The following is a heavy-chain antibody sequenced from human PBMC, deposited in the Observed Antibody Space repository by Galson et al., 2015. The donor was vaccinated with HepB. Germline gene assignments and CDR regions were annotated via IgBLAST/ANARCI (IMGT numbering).Heavy chain of an antibody. CDR3: ARVFGDYGDHDYFED. Sequence: SLRLSCAASGFTFSSYAMGWVRQAPGKGLEWVSTISGSGGSTYYADSLKGRFTISRDNAKNSLYLQMNSLRAEDTAVYYCARVFGDYGDHDYFEDWGQGTLATVSS. CDR2: ISGSGGST. D-gene: IGHD4-17*01. CDR1: GFTFSSYA. V-gene: IGHV3-23*01. J-gene: IGHJ4*02.